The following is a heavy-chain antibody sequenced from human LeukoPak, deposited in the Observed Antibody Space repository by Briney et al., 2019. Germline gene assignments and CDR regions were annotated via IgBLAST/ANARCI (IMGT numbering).Heavy chain of an antibody. J-gene: IGHJ4*02. V-gene: IGHV4-30-2*01. CDR2: IYNSGST. CDR1: GASISSGGYY. Sequence: PSETLSLTCTVSGASISSGGYYWSWIRQPPGKGLDYIGYIYNSGSTYYNPSLKSRLTISVDRSKNQFSLKLSSVTAADTAVYYCARRYSTWYIDWGQGTLVTVSS. D-gene: IGHD4-11*01. CDR3: ARRYSTWYID.